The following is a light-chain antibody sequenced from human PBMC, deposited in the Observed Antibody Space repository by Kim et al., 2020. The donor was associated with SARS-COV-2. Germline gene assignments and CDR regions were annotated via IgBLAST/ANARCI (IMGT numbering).Light chain of an antibody. CDR2: DVS. J-gene: IGLJ2*01. Sequence: QSSNRTGPGPSSDVGGYNYVTCYQQHPGKAPQVIIYDVSKLPSGIPDRCSGSKSGNTASLTISGLQTEDEGDYHCCSYAGSNDLVFGGGTKVTVL. CDR3: CSYAGSNDLV. CDR1: SSDVGGYNY. V-gene: IGLV2-11*03.